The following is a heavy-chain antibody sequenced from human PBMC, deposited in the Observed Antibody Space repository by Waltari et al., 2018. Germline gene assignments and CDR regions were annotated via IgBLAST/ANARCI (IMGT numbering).Heavy chain of an antibody. CDR3: VRGLGDLN. CDR1: GFTFRTYW. D-gene: IGHD4-17*01. J-gene: IGHJ4*02. V-gene: IGHV3-74*01. Sequence: EVQLVESGGGLVQPGGSLRLSCAASGFTFRTYWMHWVRQTPGKGLVWVSRINNDGVITSYADSVKGRFTISRDNAKNTLFLQMNSLRAEDTSVYYCVRGLGDLNWGQGTLVTVSS. CDR2: INNDGVIT.